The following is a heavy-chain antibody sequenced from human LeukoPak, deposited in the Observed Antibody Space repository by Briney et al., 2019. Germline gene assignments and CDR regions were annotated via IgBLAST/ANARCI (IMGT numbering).Heavy chain of an antibody. D-gene: IGHD3-22*01. J-gene: IGHJ4*02. V-gene: IGHV3-23*01. CDR2: ISGSGGST. CDR1: GFTFSSYA. Sequence: GGSLRLSCAASGFTFSSYAMSWVRQAPGKGLEWVSAISGSGGSTYYAGSVKGRFTISRDNSKNTLYLQMNSLRAEDTAVYYCAKIRGYYDSSGYLPFFDYWGQGTLVTVSS. CDR3: AKIRGYYDSSGYLPFFDY.